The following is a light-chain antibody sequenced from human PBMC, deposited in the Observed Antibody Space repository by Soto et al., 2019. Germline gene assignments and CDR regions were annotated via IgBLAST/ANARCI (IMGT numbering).Light chain of an antibody. J-gene: IGLJ1*01. V-gene: IGLV2-14*02. CDR3: TSYTSISTDV. Sequence: QSVLTQPASVSGSPGQSITISCTGTSSDVGSYNLVSWYQQHPGKAPKLMIYEGSKRPSGVSNRFSGSKSGSTASLTISGLQAEDEADYYCTSYTSISTDVFGTGTKGTVL. CDR2: EGS. CDR1: SSDVGSYNL.